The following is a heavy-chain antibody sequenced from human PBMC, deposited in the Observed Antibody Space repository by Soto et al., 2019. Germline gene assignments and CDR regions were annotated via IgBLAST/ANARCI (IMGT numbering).Heavy chain of an antibody. CDR1: GYTFTSYD. V-gene: IGHV1-8*01. J-gene: IGHJ5*02. CDR2: MNPNSGNT. D-gene: IGHD6-13*01. Sequence: QVQLVQSGAEVKKSGASVKVSCKASGYTFTSYDINWVRQATGQGLEWMGWMNPNSGNTGYAHKFQGRVTMTWNTSISTAYMELSSLRYEDTAVYYWARERSAASTGWFDPWGQGTLVTVSS. CDR3: ARERSAASTGWFDP.